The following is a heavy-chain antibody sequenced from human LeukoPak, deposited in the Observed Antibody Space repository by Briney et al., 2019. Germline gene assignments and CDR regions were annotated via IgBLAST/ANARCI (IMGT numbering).Heavy chain of an antibody. J-gene: IGHJ6*02. CDR3: ARAHDCSSTSCYKGVGYYYYGMDV. CDR2: INPNSGGT. Sequence: GASVKVSCKASGYTFTCYYMNWVRQAPGQGLEWMGWINPNSGGTNYAQSFQGRVTMTSDTSISTAYMELSRLRSVDTAVYYCARAHDCSSTSCYKGVGYYYYGMDVWGQGTTVTVSS. D-gene: IGHD2-2*02. CDR1: GYTFTCYY. V-gene: IGHV1-2*02.